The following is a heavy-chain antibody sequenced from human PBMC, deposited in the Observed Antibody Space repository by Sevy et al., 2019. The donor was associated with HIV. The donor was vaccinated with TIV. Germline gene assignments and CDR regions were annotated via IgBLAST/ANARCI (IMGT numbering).Heavy chain of an antibody. V-gene: IGHV4-34*01. CDR1: GGSFSGYY. CDR2: HNHSDST. J-gene: IGHJ4*02. CDR3: AREISGVCCTFDY. Sequence: SETLSLTCAVYGGSFSGYYWSWIRLPPGKGLEWIGEHNHSDSTNDNPSLKSRVTISVDTSKNQFSLKLHSVTAADTAVYYYAREISGVCCTFDYWSQGTLVTVSS. D-gene: IGHD2-15*01.